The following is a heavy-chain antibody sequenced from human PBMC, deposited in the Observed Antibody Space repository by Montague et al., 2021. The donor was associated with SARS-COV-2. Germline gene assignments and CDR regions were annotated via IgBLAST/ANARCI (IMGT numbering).Heavy chain of an antibody. V-gene: IGHV4-39*07. CDR1: GGSISSSSYY. Sequence: SETLSLTCTVSGGSISSSSYYWGWIRQPPGKGLEWIGSIYYSGSTYYNPSLKSRVTISIDTSKNQFSLKLSSVTAADTAVYYCARGWFSLMIVVGIRRPFDYWGQGTLVTVSS. CDR2: IYYSGST. J-gene: IGHJ4*02. D-gene: IGHD3-22*01. CDR3: ARGWFSLMIVVGIRRPFDY.